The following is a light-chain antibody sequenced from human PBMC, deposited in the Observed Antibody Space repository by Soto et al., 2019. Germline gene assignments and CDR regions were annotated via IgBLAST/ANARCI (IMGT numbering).Light chain of an antibody. V-gene: IGKV1-39*01. J-gene: IGKJ3*01. CDR1: QSISSY. Sequence: DIQMTQSPSSLSASVGDRVTITCRASQSISSYLSWYQQKPGQAPKLLIYAASSLESGVPSRFSGSGSVTDCTLTISSLQPEDFATYYCQQSYSMPFTFGPGTKVHIK. CDR2: AAS. CDR3: QQSYSMPFT.